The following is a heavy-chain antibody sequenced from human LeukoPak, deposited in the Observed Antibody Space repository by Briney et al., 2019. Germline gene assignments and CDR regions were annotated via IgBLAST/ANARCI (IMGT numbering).Heavy chain of an antibody. D-gene: IGHD3/OR15-3a*01. CDR1: GGSIGSSSYY. J-gene: IGHJ4*02. V-gene: IGHV4-39*01. Sequence: SETLSLTCTVSGGSIGSSSYYWGWIRQPPGKGLEWIGSIYYSGSTYYNPSLKSRVTISVDTSKNQFSLKLSSVTAADTAVYYCARQTGSGLFILPGGQGTLVTVSS. CDR2: IYYSGST. CDR3: ARQTGSGLFILP.